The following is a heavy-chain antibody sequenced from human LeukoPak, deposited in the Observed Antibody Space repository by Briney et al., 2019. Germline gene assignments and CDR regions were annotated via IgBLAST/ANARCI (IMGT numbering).Heavy chain of an antibody. CDR1: GFTFSDYY. V-gene: IGHV3-11*01. CDR3: AKAPSSGWSLYYYMDV. CDR2: ISSSGSTI. Sequence: PGGSLRLSCAASGFTFSDYYMSWIRQAPGKGLEWVSYISSSGSTIYYADSVKGRFTISRDNAKNSLYLQMNSLRAEDTAVYYCAKAPSSGWSLYYYMDVWGKGTTVTVSS. J-gene: IGHJ6*03. D-gene: IGHD6-19*01.